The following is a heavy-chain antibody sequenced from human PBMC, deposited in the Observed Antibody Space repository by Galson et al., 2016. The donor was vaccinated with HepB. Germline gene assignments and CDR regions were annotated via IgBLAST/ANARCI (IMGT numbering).Heavy chain of an antibody. CDR2: IDWDDDK. CDR3: ARSGNYYYGMDV. Sequence: PALVKPTQTLTLTCTFSGFSLSTSGMCVSWIRQPPGKALEWLALIDWDDDKYFSTSLKTRLSISKDTSKNQVVLTMTDMDPVDTATYYCARSGNYYYGMDVWGQGATVTVSS. J-gene: IGHJ6*02. V-gene: IGHV2-70*01. CDR1: GFSLSTSGMC.